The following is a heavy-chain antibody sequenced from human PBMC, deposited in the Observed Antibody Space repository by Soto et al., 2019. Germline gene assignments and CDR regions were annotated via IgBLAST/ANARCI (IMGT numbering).Heavy chain of an antibody. Sequence: LSLTCAVYGGSFSGYYWSWIRQPPGKGLEWVGEINHSGSTNYNPSLKSRVTISVDTSKNQFSLKLSSATAADTAVYYCARGGYCSSTSCYTSWFDPWGQGTLVTVSS. CDR3: ARGGYCSSTSCYTSWFDP. CDR2: INHSGST. V-gene: IGHV4-34*01. D-gene: IGHD2-2*02. J-gene: IGHJ5*02. CDR1: GGSFSGYY.